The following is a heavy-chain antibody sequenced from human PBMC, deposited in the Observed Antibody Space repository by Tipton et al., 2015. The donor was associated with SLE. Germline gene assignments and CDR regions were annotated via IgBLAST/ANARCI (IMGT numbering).Heavy chain of an antibody. D-gene: IGHD3-16*01. CDR3: ARGPRGSSRSDFYHAMDV. CDR2: INHSGFT. Sequence: LRLSCAVYGGSFSGYYWTWIRQPPGKGLECIGEINHSGFTNYNPSLKSRVTISVDTSKNQFSLKLTSVTAADTAVYYCARGPRGSSRSDFYHAMDVWGQGTTVTVSS. V-gene: IGHV4-34*01. J-gene: IGHJ6*02. CDR1: GGSFSGYY.